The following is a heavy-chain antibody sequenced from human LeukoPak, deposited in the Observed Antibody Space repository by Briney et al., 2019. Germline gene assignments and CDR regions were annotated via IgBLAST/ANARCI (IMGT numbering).Heavy chain of an antibody. Sequence: GASVKVSCKASGYTFTGYYMHWVRQAPGQGLEWMGRIIPILGIANYAQKFQGRVTITADKSTSTAYMELSSLRSEDTAVYYCTTREIVVEPAQTSMVRGVLWRSDFWGHGTLVTVSS. CDR3: TTREIVVEPAQTSMVRGVLWRSDF. J-gene: IGHJ4*01. CDR1: GYTFTGYY. V-gene: IGHV1-69*02. CDR2: IIPILGIA. D-gene: IGHD3-10*01.